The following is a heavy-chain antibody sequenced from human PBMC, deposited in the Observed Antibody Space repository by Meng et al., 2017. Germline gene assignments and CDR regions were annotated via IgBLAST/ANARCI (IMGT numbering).Heavy chain of an antibody. CDR3: AKTTNYYDSSGYYSVVDY. Sequence: GGSLRLSCAASGFTFSSYAMRWVRQAPGKGLEWVSAISGRGGSTYYADSVKGRFTISRDNSKNTLYLQMNSLRAEDTAVYYCAKTTNYYDSSGYYSVVDYWGQGTLVTVSS. V-gene: IGHV3-23*01. CDR1: GFTFSSYA. CDR2: ISGRGGST. J-gene: IGHJ4*02. D-gene: IGHD3-22*01.